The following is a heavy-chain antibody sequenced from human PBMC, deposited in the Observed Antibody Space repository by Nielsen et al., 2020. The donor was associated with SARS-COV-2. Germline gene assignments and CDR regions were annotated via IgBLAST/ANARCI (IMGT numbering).Heavy chain of an antibody. Sequence: GGSLRLSCAASGFTFTTYAMHWVRQAPGKGLEWVAVISYDGNNKYYADSVRGRFTISRDNSKNTLYLQMNSLRAEDTALYYCAKDGRAVAGIASFDYWGQGTLVTVSS. CDR2: ISYDGNNK. CDR1: GFTFTTYA. CDR3: AKDGRAVAGIASFDY. D-gene: IGHD6-19*01. J-gene: IGHJ4*02. V-gene: IGHV3-30-3*01.